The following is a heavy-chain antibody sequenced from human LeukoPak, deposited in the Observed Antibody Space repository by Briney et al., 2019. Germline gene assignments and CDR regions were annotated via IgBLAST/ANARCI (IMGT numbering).Heavy chain of an antibody. CDR2: IYSGGST. CDR1: GFTVSSNY. V-gene: IGHV3-53*01. D-gene: IGHD6-13*01. Sequence: GGSLRLSCAASGFTVSSNYMSWVRQAPGKGLEWVSVIYSGGSTYYADSVKGRFTISRDNSKNTLYLQMNSLRAEDTAVYYCARARAAAGIGGLVGHYYYGMDVWGKGTTVTVSS. CDR3: ARARAAAGIGGLVGHYYYGMDV. J-gene: IGHJ6*04.